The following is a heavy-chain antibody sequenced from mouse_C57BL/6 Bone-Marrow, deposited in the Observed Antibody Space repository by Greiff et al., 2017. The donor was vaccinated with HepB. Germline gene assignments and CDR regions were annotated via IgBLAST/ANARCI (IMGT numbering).Heavy chain of an antibody. J-gene: IGHJ4*01. V-gene: IGHV1-54*01. CDR1: GYAFTNYL. Sequence: QVQLQQSGAELVRPGTSVKVSCKASGYAFTNYLIEWVKQRPGQGLEWIGVINPGSGGTNYNEKFKGKATLTADKSSSTAYMQLSSLTSEDSAVYFCARERGKGEYYYAMEYWGQGTSVTVSS. CDR3: ARERGKGEYYYAMEY. D-gene: IGHD1-3*01. CDR2: INPGSGGT.